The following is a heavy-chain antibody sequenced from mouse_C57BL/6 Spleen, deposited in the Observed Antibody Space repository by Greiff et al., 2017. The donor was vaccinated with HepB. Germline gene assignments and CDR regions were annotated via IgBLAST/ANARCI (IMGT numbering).Heavy chain of an antibody. Sequence: VQLQQSGAELVRPGASVTLSCKASGYTFTDYEMHWVKQTPVHGLEWIGSIDPETGGTAYNQKFKGKAILTSDKSSSTAYMELRSLTSEDSAVYYCTRIYSYFDVWGTGTTVTVSS. CDR2: IDPETGGT. D-gene: IGHD2-3*01. V-gene: IGHV1-15*01. J-gene: IGHJ1*03. CDR3: TRIYSYFDV. CDR1: GYTFTDYE.